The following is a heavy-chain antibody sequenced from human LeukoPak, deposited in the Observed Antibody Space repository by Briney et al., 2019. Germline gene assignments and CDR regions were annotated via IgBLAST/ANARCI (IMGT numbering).Heavy chain of an antibody. D-gene: IGHD3-22*01. CDR3: AREGSWFDSSGLGHWYFAL. V-gene: IGHV1-18*01. Sequence: ASVKVSCKASGYTFTSYGISWVRQAPGQGLEWMGWISAYNGNTNYAQNLQGRVTMTTDTSTSTAYMELRSLRSDDTAVYYCAREGSWFDSSGLGHWYFALWGRGTLVTVSS. CDR2: ISAYNGNT. CDR1: GYTFTSYG. J-gene: IGHJ2*01.